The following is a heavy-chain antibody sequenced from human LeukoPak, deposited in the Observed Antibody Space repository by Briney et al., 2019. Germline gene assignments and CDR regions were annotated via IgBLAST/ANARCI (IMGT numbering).Heavy chain of an antibody. CDR1: GFTFSSYA. J-gene: IGHJ4*02. V-gene: IGHV3-23*01. D-gene: IGHD3-22*01. Sequence: GGSLRLSCAASGFTFSSYAMSWVRQAPGKGLEWVSAISGSGGSTYYADSVKGRFTISRDNSKNTLHLQMNSLRAEDTAVYYCAKDRMIVVVITLFDYWGQGTLVTVSS. CDR3: AKDRMIVVVITLFDY. CDR2: ISGSGGST.